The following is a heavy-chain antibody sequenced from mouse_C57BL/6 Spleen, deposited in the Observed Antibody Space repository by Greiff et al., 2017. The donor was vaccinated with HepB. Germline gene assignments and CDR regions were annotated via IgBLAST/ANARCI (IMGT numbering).Heavy chain of an antibody. D-gene: IGHD2-10*01. Sequence: QVQLKQSGAELAKPGASVKLSCKASGYTFTSYWMHWVKQRPGQGLEWIGYINPSSGYTKYNQKFKDKATLTADKSSSTAYMQLSSLTYEYSAVYYCAAYSEAIDYWGQGTSVTVSS. CDR2: INPSSGYT. CDR3: AAYSEAIDY. V-gene: IGHV1-7*01. CDR1: GYTFTSYW. J-gene: IGHJ4*01.